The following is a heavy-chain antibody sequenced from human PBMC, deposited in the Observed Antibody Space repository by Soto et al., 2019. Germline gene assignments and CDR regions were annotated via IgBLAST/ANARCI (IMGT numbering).Heavy chain of an antibody. V-gene: IGHV4-34*01. CDR3: ARRYNSSGWYVDY. J-gene: IGHJ4*02. D-gene: IGHD6-19*01. Sequence: PSETLSLTCAVYGRSFSGYYWSWIRQPPGKGLEWIGEINHSGSTNYNPSLKSRVTISVDTSKNQFSLKLSSVTAADTAVYYCARRYNSSGWYVDYWGQGTLVTVSS. CDR1: GRSFSGYY. CDR2: INHSGST.